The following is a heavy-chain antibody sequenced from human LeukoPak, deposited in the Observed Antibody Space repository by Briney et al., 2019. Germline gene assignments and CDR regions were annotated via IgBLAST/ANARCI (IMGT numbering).Heavy chain of an antibody. J-gene: IGHJ4*02. CDR2: IYYSGST. CDR1: GGSISSGSYY. Sequence: SETLSLTCTVSGGSISSGSYYWSWIRQPPGKGLEWIGYIYYSGSTNYNPSLKSRVTISVDTSKNQFSLKLSSVTAADTAVYYCARGGRQLWIYDYWGQGTLVTVSS. CDR3: ARGGRQLWIYDY. D-gene: IGHD5-18*01. V-gene: IGHV4-61*01.